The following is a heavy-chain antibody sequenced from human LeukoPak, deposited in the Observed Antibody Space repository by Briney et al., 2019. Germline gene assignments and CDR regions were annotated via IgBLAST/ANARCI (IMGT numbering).Heavy chain of an antibody. CDR2: IKHSGST. CDR3: ARGRRYFDWLLSYGMDV. V-gene: IGHV4-34*01. D-gene: IGHD3-9*01. Sequence: SETLSLLCAAYGGSFSGYYWSWIRQPPGKGLELIGEIKHSGSTNYDPSLQSRVTISVDPSNNQFSLKLSSVTAADTAVYYCARGRRYFDWLLSYGMDVWGQGTTVTVSS. CDR1: GGSFSGYY. J-gene: IGHJ6*02.